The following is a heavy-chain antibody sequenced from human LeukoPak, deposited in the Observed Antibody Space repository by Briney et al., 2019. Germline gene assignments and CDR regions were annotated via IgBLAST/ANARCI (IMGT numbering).Heavy chain of an antibody. V-gene: IGHV3-48*02. Sequence: GGSLRLSCAASGFTFSYYSMNWVRQAPGKGLEWISYSNTDGTISYTDSVKGRFTISRDKSENSLHLQMNSLRDEDTAVYFCVRDRDYAFDFWGQGTMVTVSS. CDR2: SNTDGTI. J-gene: IGHJ3*01. CDR3: VRDRDYAFDF. CDR1: GFTFSYYS.